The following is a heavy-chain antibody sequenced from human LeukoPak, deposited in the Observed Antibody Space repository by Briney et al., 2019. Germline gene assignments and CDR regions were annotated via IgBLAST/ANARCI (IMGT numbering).Heavy chain of an antibody. CDR1: GGSIRSYY. CDR2: IYSSGST. V-gene: IGHV4-59*08. Sequence: SETLSLTCTVSGGSIRSYYWSWIRQPPGKGLEWIGNIYSSGSTNYNPSLKSRVSISVDTSKKQFSLKLSSVTAADTAVYYCARRVAGAGFGYWGQGTLVTVSS. D-gene: IGHD6-19*01. J-gene: IGHJ4*02. CDR3: ARRVAGAGFGY.